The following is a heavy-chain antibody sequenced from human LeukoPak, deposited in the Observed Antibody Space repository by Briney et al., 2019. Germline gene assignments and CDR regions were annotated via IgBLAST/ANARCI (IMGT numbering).Heavy chain of an antibody. Sequence: SETLSLTCTVSGGSISSGSYYWSWIRQPAGTGLEWIGRIYTSGSTNYNPSLKSRVTISVDTSKNQFSLKLSSVTAADTAVYYCARDVDYDSSGYYYLNWFDPWGQGTLVTVSS. CDR1: GGSISSGSYY. J-gene: IGHJ5*02. CDR3: ARDVDYDSSGYYYLNWFDP. V-gene: IGHV4-61*02. D-gene: IGHD3-22*01. CDR2: IYTSGST.